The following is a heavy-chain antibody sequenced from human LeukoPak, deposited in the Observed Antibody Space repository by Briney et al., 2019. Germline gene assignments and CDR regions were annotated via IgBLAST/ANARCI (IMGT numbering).Heavy chain of an antibody. CDR1: GFAVSSNY. D-gene: IGHD2-21*02. CDR2: IYSGGST. CDR3: ARGFCGGDCYSKDDYYYYYGMDV. J-gene: IGHJ6*02. Sequence: GGSLRLSCAASGFAVSSNYMSWVRQAPGKGLEWVSVIYSGGSTYYADSVKGRFTISRDNSKNTLYLQMNSLRAEDTAVYYCARGFCGGDCYSKDDYYYYYGMDVWGQGTTVTVSS. V-gene: IGHV3-66*01.